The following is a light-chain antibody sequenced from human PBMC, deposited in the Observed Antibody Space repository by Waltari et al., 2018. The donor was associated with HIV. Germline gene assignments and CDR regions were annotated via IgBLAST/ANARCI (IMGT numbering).Light chain of an antibody. CDR1: SSNIGSNT. Sequence: QSVLNQSPSASGTPGQRVILSCSGSSSNIGSNTVTCYQQFPGTAPKLLIYSYGQRPSGVPERFSGSKSATSASLAISGLRSEDEADYYCATWDDSLNAWVFGGGTKLTVL. CDR3: ATWDDSLNAWV. J-gene: IGLJ3*02. CDR2: SYG. V-gene: IGLV1-44*01.